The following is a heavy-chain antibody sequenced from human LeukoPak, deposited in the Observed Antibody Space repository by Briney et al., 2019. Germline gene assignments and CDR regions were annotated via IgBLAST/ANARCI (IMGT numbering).Heavy chain of an antibody. V-gene: IGHV3-48*02. D-gene: IGHD1-14*01. CDR3: ARTTPGRQVGDY. J-gene: IGHJ4*02. CDR2: ISSSSRTV. Sequence: GGSLRLSCVTSGFTFSTYSMNWVRQAPGKGLEWVSYISSSSRTVHYADSVKGRFTISRDRAKNSLYLQMNSLRDEDTAVYHCARTTPGRQVGDYWGQGTLVTVSS. CDR1: GFTFSTYS.